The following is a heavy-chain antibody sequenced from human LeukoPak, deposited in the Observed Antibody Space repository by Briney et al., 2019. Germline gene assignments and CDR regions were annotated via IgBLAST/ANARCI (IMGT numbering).Heavy chain of an antibody. J-gene: IGHJ6*03. CDR3: ARGFEDSGYSSSAYKYYYYMDV. CDR2: INQDGSEI. Sequence: GGSLRLSCAASGFTFSNYWMSWVRQAPGKGLEWLANINQDGSEIYYVDSVKGRFTISRDNVKNSVDLQMNSLRAADTAVYYCARGFEDSGYSSSAYKYYYYMDVWGKGTTVTVSS. D-gene: IGHD6-6*01. V-gene: IGHV3-7*01. CDR1: GFTFSNYW.